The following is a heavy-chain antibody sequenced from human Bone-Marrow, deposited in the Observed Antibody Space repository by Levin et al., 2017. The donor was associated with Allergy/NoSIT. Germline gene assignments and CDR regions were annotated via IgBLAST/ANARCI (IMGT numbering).Heavy chain of an antibody. J-gene: IGHJ4*02. CDR1: GYTLTALS. CDR3: ATGPGGRRGVDY. V-gene: IGHV1-24*01. CDR2: FDPEDGET. D-gene: IGHD3-16*01. Sequence: VASVKVSCKVSGYTLTALSIHWVRQAPGKGLEWMGGFDPEDGETVYAQNFQGRVTMTEDTSTDTAYMELSSLRSEDTAVYYCATGPGGRRGVDYWGQGTLVTVSS.